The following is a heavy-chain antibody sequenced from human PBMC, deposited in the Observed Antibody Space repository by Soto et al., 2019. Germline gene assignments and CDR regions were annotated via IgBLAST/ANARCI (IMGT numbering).Heavy chain of an antibody. V-gene: IGHV4-30-4*01. Sequence: SETLSLTCAVSGVSVTNGDYYWTWMRQSPGKGLEWIGNIYYTETANYNPSLNSRLSISIDTSRNQFSLQLTSVTAADTAIYYCARQRRGGYWFDPWGQGTLVTVSS. CDR1: GVSVTNGDYY. CDR2: IYYTETA. CDR3: ARQRRGGYWFDP. J-gene: IGHJ5*02.